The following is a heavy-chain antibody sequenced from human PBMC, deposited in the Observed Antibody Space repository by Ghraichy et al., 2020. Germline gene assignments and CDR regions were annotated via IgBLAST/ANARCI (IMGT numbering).Heavy chain of an antibody. J-gene: IGHJ4*02. V-gene: IGHV3-23*01. CDR1: GFTFSSYA. Sequence: GGSLRLSCAASGFTFSSYAMSWVRQAPGKGLEWVSAISGSGGSTYYADSVKGRFTISRDNSKNTLYLQMNSLRAEDTAVYYCAKDGKMVRGVISPFDYWGQGTLVTVSS. CDR2: ISGSGGST. CDR3: AKDGKMVRGVISPFDY. D-gene: IGHD3-10*01.